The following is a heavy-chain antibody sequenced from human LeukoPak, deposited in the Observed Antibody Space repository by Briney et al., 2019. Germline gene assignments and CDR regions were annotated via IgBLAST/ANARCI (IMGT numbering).Heavy chain of an antibody. D-gene: IGHD3-9*01. Sequence: GASVKVSCKASGYTFTGYYMHWVRQAPRQRLEWMGWINPNSGGTNYAQKFQGRVTMTMDTSISTDYMELSRLRSDDTAVYYCARDFDGSDYYYYYGMDVWGQGTTVTVSS. J-gene: IGHJ6*02. CDR1: GYTFTGYY. CDR3: ARDFDGSDYYYYYGMDV. CDR2: INPNSGGT. V-gene: IGHV1-2*02.